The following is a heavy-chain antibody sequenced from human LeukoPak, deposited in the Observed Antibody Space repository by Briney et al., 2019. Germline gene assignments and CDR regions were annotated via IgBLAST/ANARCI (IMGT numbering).Heavy chain of an antibody. CDR2: ISAYNGNT. CDR1: GYTFTSYG. CDR3: ARVSPVLRYFDWLLSTQGSDY. V-gene: IGHV1-18*01. D-gene: IGHD3-9*01. Sequence: ASVKVSCKASGYTFTSYGISWVRQAPGQGLEWMGWISAYNGNTNYAQKLQGRVTMTTDTSTSTAYMELRSLRSDDTAVYYCARVSPVLRYFDWLLSTQGSDYWGQGTLVTVSS. J-gene: IGHJ4*02.